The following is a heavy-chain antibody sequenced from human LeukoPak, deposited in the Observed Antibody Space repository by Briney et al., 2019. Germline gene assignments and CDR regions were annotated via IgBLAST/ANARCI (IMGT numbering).Heavy chain of an antibody. CDR1: GFTFSNAW. J-gene: IGHJ4*02. V-gene: IGHV3-15*01. D-gene: IGHD3-10*01. CDR2: IKSKTDGGTT. Sequence: GGSLRLSCAASGFTFSNAWMSWVRQAPGRGLEWVGRIKSKTDGGTTDYAAPVKGRFTISRDDSKNTLYVQMNSLKTEDTAVYYCTTGPYDYGSGTYYHWGQGTLVTASS. CDR3: TTGPYDYGSGTYYH.